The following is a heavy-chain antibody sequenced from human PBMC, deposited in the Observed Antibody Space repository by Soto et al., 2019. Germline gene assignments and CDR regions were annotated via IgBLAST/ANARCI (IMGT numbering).Heavy chain of an antibody. V-gene: IGHV4-39*01. CDR3: ASRLSTGDFDY. Sequence: SETLSLTCTVSGGSISSSSYYWGWIRQPPGKGLEWIGSIYYSGSTYYNPSLKSRVTISVDTSKNQFSLKLSSVTAADTAVYYCASRLSTGDFDYWGQGTLVTVSS. J-gene: IGHJ4*02. CDR1: GGSISSSSYY. CDR2: IYYSGST. D-gene: IGHD3-10*01.